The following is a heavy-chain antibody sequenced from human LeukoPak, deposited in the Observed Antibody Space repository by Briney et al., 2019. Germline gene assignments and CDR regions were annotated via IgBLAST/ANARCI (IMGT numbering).Heavy chain of an antibody. Sequence: VGSEALSSAPSGATLSRDVMDWVRQATGKGLEWVANIKEDGSETYYVDSVKGRFTTSRDNAKNSLYLQMDSLRADDTAVYYCARDLSYSSSSGGSFDYWGQGTLVTVSS. CDR3: ARDLSYSSSSGGSFDY. CDR2: IKEDGSET. D-gene: IGHD6-6*01. V-gene: IGHV3-7*05. CDR1: GATLSRDV. J-gene: IGHJ4*02.